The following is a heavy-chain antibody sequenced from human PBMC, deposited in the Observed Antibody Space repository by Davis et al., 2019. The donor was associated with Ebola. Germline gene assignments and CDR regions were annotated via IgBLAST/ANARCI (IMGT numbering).Heavy chain of an antibody. Sequence: GESLKISCAASGFTSCTYAMNWVRQAPGKGLEWVSAVSGSGTTTGYADSVKGRFTISRDNSNNTLYLQMDSLRVEDTARYYCAKASWGPAARPLLDSWGQGTLVTVSS. V-gene: IGHV3-23*01. CDR1: GFTSCTYA. CDR3: AKASWGPAARPLLDS. J-gene: IGHJ4*02. D-gene: IGHD2-2*02. CDR2: VSGSGTTT.